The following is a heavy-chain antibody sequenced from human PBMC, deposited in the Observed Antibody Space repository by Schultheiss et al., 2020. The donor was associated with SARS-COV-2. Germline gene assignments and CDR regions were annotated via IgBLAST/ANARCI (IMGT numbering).Heavy chain of an antibody. Sequence: SQTLSLTCTVSGASISTYYWSWIRQPPGKGLEWIGYIYYSGSTNYNPSLKSRVTISVDTSKNQFSLKLSSVTAADTAVYYCARHVFHILTGWGGFDYWGQGTLVTVSS. CDR2: IYYSGST. V-gene: IGHV4-59*08. J-gene: IGHJ4*02. D-gene: IGHD3-9*01. CDR1: GASISTYY. CDR3: ARHVFHILTGWGGFDY.